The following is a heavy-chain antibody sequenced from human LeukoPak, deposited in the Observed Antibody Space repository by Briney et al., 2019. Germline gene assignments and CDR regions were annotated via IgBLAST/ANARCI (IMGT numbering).Heavy chain of an antibody. V-gene: IGHV3-7*01. Sequence: GGSLRLSCAASGFTVSSNYMSWVRQAPGKGLEWVANIKQDGSEKYYVDSVKGRFTVSRDNAKNSLYLQMNSLRAEDTAVYYCARDLTNSEAFDIWGQGTMVTVSS. D-gene: IGHD3-9*01. CDR2: IKQDGSEK. J-gene: IGHJ3*02. CDR3: ARDLTNSEAFDI. CDR1: GFTVSSNY.